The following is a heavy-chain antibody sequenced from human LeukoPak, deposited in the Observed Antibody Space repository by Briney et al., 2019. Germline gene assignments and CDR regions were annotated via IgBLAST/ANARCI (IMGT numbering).Heavy chain of an antibody. D-gene: IGHD2-2*01. CDR3: ARAAMYEYCSSTSCPPGN. J-gene: IGHJ4*02. Sequence: GASVKVSCKASGYTFTSYYMHWVRQAPGQGLEWMGIINPSGGSTSYAQKFQGRVTITTDESTSTAYMELSSLRSEDTAVYYCARAAMYEYCSSTSCPPGNWGQGTLVTVSS. CDR1: GYTFTSYY. CDR2: INPSGGST. V-gene: IGHV1-46*01.